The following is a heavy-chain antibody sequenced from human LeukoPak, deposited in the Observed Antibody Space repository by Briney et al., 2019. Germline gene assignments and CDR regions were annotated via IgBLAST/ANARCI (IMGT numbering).Heavy chain of an antibody. D-gene: IGHD6-13*01. CDR1: GYTFTGYY. Sequence: ASVKVSCKASGYTFTGYYMHWVRQAPGQGLEWMGWINPNSGGTNYAQKFQGRVTMTRDTSISTAYMELSRLRSDDTAVYYCARDRSGSSSWYGGSNWFDPWGQGTLVTVSS. CDR2: INPNSGGT. CDR3: ARDRSGSSSWYGGSNWFDP. J-gene: IGHJ5*02. V-gene: IGHV1-2*02.